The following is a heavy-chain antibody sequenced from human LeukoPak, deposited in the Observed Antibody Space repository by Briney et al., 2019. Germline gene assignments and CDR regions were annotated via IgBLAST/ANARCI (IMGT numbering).Heavy chain of an antibody. V-gene: IGHV1-69*05. CDR2: IIPIFGTA. CDR1: GYTFTDYY. CDR3: ARDSGGERIQLWYFDY. J-gene: IGHJ4*02. Sequence: SVKVSCKASGYTFTDYYMHWVRQAPGQGLEWMGRIIPIFGTANYAQKFQGRVTITTDESTSTAYMEQSSLRSEDTAVYYCARDSGGERIQLWYFDYWGQGTLVTVSS. D-gene: IGHD5-18*01.